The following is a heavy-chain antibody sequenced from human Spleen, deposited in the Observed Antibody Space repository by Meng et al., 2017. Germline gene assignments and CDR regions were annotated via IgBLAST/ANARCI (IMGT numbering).Heavy chain of an antibody. J-gene: IGHJ5*02. V-gene: IGHV4-39*01. Sequence: QVQLQESGPGLVKPSEALSLTCSVSGGSISTGGYYWGWIRQPPGKGLQWIGSIGHSGVTYYTPSLKSRATVSIDTSKSQFSLQLSSVTAADTAVYYCVRSSGWVRTGFDPWGQGTLVTVSS. CDR3: VRSSGWVRTGFDP. D-gene: IGHD6-19*01. CDR2: IGHSGVT. CDR1: GGSISTGGYY.